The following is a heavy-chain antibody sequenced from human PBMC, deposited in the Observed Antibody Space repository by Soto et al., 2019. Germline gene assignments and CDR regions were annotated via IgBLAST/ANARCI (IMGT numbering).Heavy chain of an antibody. V-gene: IGHV4-59*01. CDR1: GGSISSYY. J-gene: IGHJ4*02. CDR2: IYYSGST. D-gene: IGHD3-10*01. Sequence: QVQLQESGPGLVKPSETLSLTCTVSGGSISSYYWSWIRQPPGKGLEWIGYIYYSGSTNYNPSLKSRVTISVGTSKNHFSLRLSSVTAADTAVYYCARRYGVTFDFWGQGTLVTVSS. CDR3: ARRYGVTFDF.